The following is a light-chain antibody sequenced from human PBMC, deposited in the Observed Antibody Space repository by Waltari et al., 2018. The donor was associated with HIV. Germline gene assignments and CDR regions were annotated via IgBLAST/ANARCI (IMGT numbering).Light chain of an antibody. V-gene: IGKV1-9*01. CDR1: QDTRTY. Sequence: DTQLTQSPSFLSASVGDRVTITCRASQDTRTYVAWYQQKPGKAPKLLIYPASTLESGVPSRFSGSGSGTEFTLTISTLQPEDLATYYCQQLNSYPLTFGPGTTVNV. CDR3: QQLNSYPLT. CDR2: PAS. J-gene: IGKJ3*01.